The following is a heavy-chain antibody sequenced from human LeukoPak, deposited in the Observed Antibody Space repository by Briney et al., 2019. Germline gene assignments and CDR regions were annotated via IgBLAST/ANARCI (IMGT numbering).Heavy chain of an antibody. CDR3: ARDYSSSSSMRYFDY. CDR2: ISAYNGNT. CDR1: SYTFTNYA. D-gene: IGHD6-6*01. V-gene: IGHV1-18*01. Sequence: ASVKVSCKASSYTFTNYAFTWVRQAPGQGLEWMGWISAYNGNTNYAQKLQGRVTMTRDMSTSTVYMELSSLRSEDTAVYYCARDYSSSSSMRYFDYWGQGTLVTVSS. J-gene: IGHJ4*02.